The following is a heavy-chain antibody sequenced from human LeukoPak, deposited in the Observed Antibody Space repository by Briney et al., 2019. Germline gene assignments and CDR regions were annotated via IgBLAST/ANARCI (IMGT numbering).Heavy chain of an antibody. J-gene: IGHJ5*02. CDR1: GYTFTGYY. Sequence: ASVKVSCKASGYTFTGYYMHWVRQAPGQGLEWMGWINPNSGGTNYAQKFQGGVTMTRDTSISTAYMELSRQRSDDTAVYYCARRMIVDITWFDPWGQGTLVTVSS. CDR3: ARRMIVDITWFDP. V-gene: IGHV1-2*02. D-gene: IGHD3-22*01. CDR2: INPNSGGT.